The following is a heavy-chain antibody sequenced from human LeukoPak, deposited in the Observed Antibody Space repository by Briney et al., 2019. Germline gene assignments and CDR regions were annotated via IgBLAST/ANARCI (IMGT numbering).Heavy chain of an antibody. CDR1: GFTFSSYA. CDR3: AKSWDILTGYSFDY. CDR2: ISSNGGST. Sequence: PGGSLRLSCAASGFTFSSYAMHWVRQAPGKGLEYVSAISSNGGSTYYANSMKGRFTISRDNSKNTLYLQMNSLRAEDTAVYYCAKSWDILTGYSFDYWGQGTLVTVSS. V-gene: IGHV3-64*01. D-gene: IGHD3-9*01. J-gene: IGHJ4*02.